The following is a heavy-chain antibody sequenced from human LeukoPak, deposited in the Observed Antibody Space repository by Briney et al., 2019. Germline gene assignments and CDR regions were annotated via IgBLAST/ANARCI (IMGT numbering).Heavy chain of an antibody. J-gene: IGHJ4*02. CDR2: IRYDGSNN. D-gene: IGHD4-23*01. CDR1: EFILRSHG. Sequence: GGSLRLSCVVCEFILRSHGMQWVRQAPGKGLEWVAFIRYDGSNNYYADSVKGRFTISRDNSKNTLYLQMNSLKAEDTAVYYCSAPVATNYWGQGTLVTVSS. V-gene: IGHV3-30*02. CDR3: SAPVATNY.